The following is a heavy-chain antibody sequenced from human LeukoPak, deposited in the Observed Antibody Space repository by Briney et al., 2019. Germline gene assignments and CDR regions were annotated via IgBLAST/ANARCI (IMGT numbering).Heavy chain of an antibody. V-gene: IGHV2-70*11. CDR3: ARDLIVGATGIDY. CDR1: GFSHSTSGMC. D-gene: IGHD1-26*01. J-gene: IGHJ4*02. Sequence: APALVKTTSSLTFTSIFIGFSHSTSGMCVNWIRQTTGKALEWHARIDWDDDKYYSTSLKTRLTISKDTTKNQVVLTMTNMDPVDTATYCCARDLIVGATGIDYWGQGTLVTVSS. CDR2: IDWDDDK.